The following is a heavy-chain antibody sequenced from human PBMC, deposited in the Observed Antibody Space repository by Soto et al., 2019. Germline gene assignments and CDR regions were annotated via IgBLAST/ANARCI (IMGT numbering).Heavy chain of an antibody. CDR3: ARLIHCKTTSCYFDY. Sequence: PSETLSLTCAVSGGSISSGGYSWSWIRQPPGKGLEWIGSVYYSGTTYYNPSLKSRVTISADTSKNQFSLKLSSVTAADTAVFYCARLIHCKTTSCYFDYWGQGTLVTVSS. V-gene: IGHV4-30-2*03. D-gene: IGHD2-2*01. CDR2: VYYSGTT. CDR1: GGSISSGGYS. J-gene: IGHJ4*02.